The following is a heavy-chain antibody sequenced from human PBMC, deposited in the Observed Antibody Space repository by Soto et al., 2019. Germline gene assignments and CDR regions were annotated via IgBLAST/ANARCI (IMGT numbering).Heavy chain of an antibody. J-gene: IGHJ4*02. CDR1: GFTFTNYP. CDR3: AKNNLFGSGTKDY. CDR2: ISGSGGST. Sequence: EVQLLESGGGLVQVGESLILSCPASGFTFTNYPMSWVRQAPGKGLEWVSSISGSGGSTYYADSVRGRFIISRDNSKNTLYLKLNSLRTEDTALYYCAKNNLFGSGTKDYGGQGTLVTVSS. V-gene: IGHV3-23*01. D-gene: IGHD3-10*01.